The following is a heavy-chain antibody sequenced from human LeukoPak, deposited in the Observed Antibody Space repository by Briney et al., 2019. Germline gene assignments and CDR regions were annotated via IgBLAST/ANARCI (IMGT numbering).Heavy chain of an antibody. J-gene: IGHJ4*02. Sequence: GESLKISCKGSGSSFSNYWIAWVRRMPGKGLEWMGIIFPADSDTSYSPSLQGQVTISVDKSINTAYLQWSSLKASDSAMYYCARPPGVGATSFDYWGQGTLVTVSS. CDR1: GSSFSNYW. CDR2: IFPADSDT. V-gene: IGHV5-51*01. CDR3: ARPPGVGATSFDY. D-gene: IGHD1-26*01.